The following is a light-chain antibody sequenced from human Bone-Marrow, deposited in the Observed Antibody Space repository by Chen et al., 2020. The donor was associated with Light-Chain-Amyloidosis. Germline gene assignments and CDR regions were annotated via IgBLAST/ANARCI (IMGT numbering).Light chain of an antibody. Sequence: QSALTQPASVSGSPGQSITISCTGSSSDVGRYDSVSWYQQHPGKGPKLIIYDVSNRPSGISERFSGSKSVNTDSLPRSGLQGGGEADYYCASRPNANGLGGMFGGGTKLTVL. CDR1: SSDVGRYDS. CDR3: ASRPNANGLGGM. V-gene: IGLV2-14*03. CDR2: DVS. J-gene: IGLJ3*02.